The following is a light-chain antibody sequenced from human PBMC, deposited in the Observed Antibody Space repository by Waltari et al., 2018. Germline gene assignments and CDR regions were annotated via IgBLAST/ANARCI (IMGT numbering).Light chain of an antibody. CDR1: QNISSY. CDR2: AAS. CDR3: QQSYNTPYT. V-gene: IGKV1-39*01. J-gene: IGKJ2*01. Sequence: DIQMTQSPSSLSASVGDRVTITCRASQNISSYLNWYQQKPGKAPNVLIYAASTLQGGVPSRFSGSGSGTDFTLTISRLQPEDFATYYCQQSYNTPYTFGQVTKLEIE.